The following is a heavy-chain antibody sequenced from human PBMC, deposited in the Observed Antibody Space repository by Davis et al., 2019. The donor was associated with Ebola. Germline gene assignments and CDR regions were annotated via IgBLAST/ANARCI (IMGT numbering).Heavy chain of an antibody. Sequence: SETLSLTCNVSGASIRTYYWSWVRQLPGKGLEWIGYIYNSGSTNYNPSLRSRVTISADPSKNQFSLRLTSVTAADTAVYYCARDSSPRNLDIWGQGTLVTVSS. CDR2: IYNSGST. CDR3: ARDSSPRNLDI. D-gene: IGHD1-14*01. V-gene: IGHV4-59*01. J-gene: IGHJ3*02. CDR1: GASIRTYY.